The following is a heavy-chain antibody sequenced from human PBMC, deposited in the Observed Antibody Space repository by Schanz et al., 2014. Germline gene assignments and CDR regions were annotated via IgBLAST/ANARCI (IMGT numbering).Heavy chain of an antibody. V-gene: IGHV4-4*02. J-gene: IGHJ4*02. CDR1: GASISRNNW. Sequence: QVQLQESGPGLVKPSGTLSLTCAVSGASISRNNWWTWLRQPPGKGLEWIGEIHQRENTNYNPSLGGGVVLSINKSKNQFSLRLTSVTAADTAVYFCARHRDEMATVSSPFDYWGQGILVTVSS. CDR3: ARHRDEMATVSSPFDY. D-gene: IGHD2-15*01. CDR2: IHQRENT.